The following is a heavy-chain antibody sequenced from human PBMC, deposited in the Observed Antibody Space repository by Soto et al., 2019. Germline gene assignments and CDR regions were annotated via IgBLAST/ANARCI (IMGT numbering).Heavy chain of an antibody. D-gene: IGHD3-10*01. CDR2: ISGSGGST. Sequence: PGGSLRLSCAASGFTFSSYAMSWVRQAPGKGLEWVSAISGSGGSTYYADSVKGRFTISRDNSKNTLYLQMNSLRAEDTAVYYCAKGSRPGSYYNHKPNWGQGTLVTVSS. CDR1: GFTFSSYA. CDR3: AKGSRPGSYYNHKPN. J-gene: IGHJ4*02. V-gene: IGHV3-23*01.